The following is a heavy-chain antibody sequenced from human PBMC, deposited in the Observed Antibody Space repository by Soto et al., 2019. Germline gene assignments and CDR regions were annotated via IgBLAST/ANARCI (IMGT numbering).Heavy chain of an antibody. J-gene: IGHJ4*02. V-gene: IGHV1-69*01. CDR1: GGTFSNYD. CDR3: ARDVSAVAGRGDFDH. Sequence: QVQLVQSGAEVKKPGSSLKISCKASGGTFSNYDTSWVRQAPGQGLEWMGGIIPIFGTANYAQKFQGRVKITADESTSTAYTELSSLRSDDTAVYYCARDVSAVAGRGDFDHWGQGTLVTVSS. CDR2: IIPIFGTA. D-gene: IGHD6-19*01.